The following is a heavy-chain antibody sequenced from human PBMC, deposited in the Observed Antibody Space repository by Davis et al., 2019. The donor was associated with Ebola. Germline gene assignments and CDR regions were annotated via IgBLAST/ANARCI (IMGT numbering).Heavy chain of an antibody. CDR2: ITDSGTT. D-gene: IGHD2-21*01. J-gene: IGHJ4*02. CDR3: ARRSIREVTGFDS. V-gene: IGHV4-39*01. Sequence: PSETLSLTCTVSGGSFISSPYYWGWIRQPPGKGLEWIGSITDSGTTWYNPSLKSRVTMSIDASSNQFSLSLISVTAADTGVYICARRSIREVTGFDSWGQGTLVTVSS. CDR1: GGSFISSPYY.